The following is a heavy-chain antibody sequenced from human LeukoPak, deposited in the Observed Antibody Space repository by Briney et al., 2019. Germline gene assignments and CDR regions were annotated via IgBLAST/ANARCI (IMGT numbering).Heavy chain of an antibody. CDR3: AKDGERITMVRFMDY. V-gene: IGHV3-30*02. CDR2: IRSDGSNK. D-gene: IGHD3-10*01. J-gene: IGHJ4*02. CDR1: GFTFGSYG. Sequence: GGSLRLSCAASGFTFGSYGMHWVRQAPGKGLEWVTFIRSDGSNKYYADSVKGRFTISRDNSKNTLYLQMNTLIADDTAVYYCAKDGERITMVRFMDYWGQGTLVTVSS.